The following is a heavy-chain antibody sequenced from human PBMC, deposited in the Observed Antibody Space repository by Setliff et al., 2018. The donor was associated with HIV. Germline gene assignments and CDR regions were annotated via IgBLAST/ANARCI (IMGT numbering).Heavy chain of an antibody. V-gene: IGHV1-3*04. J-gene: IGHJ5*02. CDR2: INTGNGNT. CDR3: ARDRCNSVACYLYNWFDP. Sequence: ASVKVSCKASGYTFSQYPIHWVRQAPGQRPEWMGWINTGNGNTKYSQKFQDRVTIVRDTSANTVYMELNSLRSEDTAVYYCARDRCNSVACYLYNWFDPWGQGTLVTVSS. D-gene: IGHD2-2*01. CDR1: GYTFSQYP.